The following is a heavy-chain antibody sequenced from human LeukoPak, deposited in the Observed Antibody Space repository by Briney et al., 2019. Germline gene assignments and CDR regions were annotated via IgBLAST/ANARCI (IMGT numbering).Heavy chain of an antibody. CDR3: AKDRRADDYVGFDY. D-gene: IGHD4-23*01. Sequence: PGRFPRTSCSTPRFTLFYFSIAMGRPTPGEGLGWGSGISWNSSSIGYADSVKGRFTISRDNAKNSLYLQMNSLRAEDTALYYCAKDRRADDYVGFDYWGQGTLVTVSS. J-gene: IGHJ4*02. CDR1: RFTLFYFS. CDR2: ISWNSSSI. V-gene: IGHV3-9*01.